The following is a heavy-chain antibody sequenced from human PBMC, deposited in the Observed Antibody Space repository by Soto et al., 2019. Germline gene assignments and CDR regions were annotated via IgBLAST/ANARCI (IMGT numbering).Heavy chain of an antibody. Sequence: GGSLRLSCTASGFTFGDYAMSWFRQAPGKGLEWVGLIRSNSYGGTREYAASVKGRFTISRDDTTKIAYLEMNSLKTEDTAVYYCSRGYWYSSGWRFDYWGLGTLVTVSS. CDR2: IRSNSYGGTR. J-gene: IGHJ4*02. V-gene: IGHV3-49*03. CDR3: SRGYWYSSGWRFDY. D-gene: IGHD6-19*01. CDR1: GFTFGDYA.